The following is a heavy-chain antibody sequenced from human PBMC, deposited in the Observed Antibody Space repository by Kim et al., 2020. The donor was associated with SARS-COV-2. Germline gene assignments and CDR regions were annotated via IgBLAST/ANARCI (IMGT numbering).Heavy chain of an antibody. V-gene: IGHV4-4*07. CDR3: ARAIYYYYGMDV. J-gene: IGHJ6*02. Sequence: YNPSHKSRVTMSVDTSQHQFSRKLSSVTAAGTAVYYCARAIYYYYGMDVWGQGTTGTVAS.